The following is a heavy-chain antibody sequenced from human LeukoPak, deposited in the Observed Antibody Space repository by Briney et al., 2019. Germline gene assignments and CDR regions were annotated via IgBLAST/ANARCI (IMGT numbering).Heavy chain of an antibody. V-gene: IGHV3-48*03. CDR3: ASRGQGNQRRYYYYGMDV. CDR2: ISSSGSTI. J-gene: IGHJ6*04. D-gene: IGHD1-14*01. CDR1: GFTFSSYE. Sequence: PGGSLRLSCAASGFTFSSYEMNWVRQAPGKGLEWVSYISSSGSTIYYADSVKGRFTISRDNAKNSLYLQMNSLRAEDTAVYYCASRGQGNQRRYYYYGMDVWGKGTTVTVSS.